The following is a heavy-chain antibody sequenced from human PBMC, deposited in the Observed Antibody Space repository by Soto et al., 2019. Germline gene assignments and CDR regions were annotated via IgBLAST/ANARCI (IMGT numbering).Heavy chain of an antibody. Sequence: GGSLRLSCAASGFTFSSDGMHWVRQAPGKGLEWVAVISYDGSYQYYVDSVKGRFTISRDNSKSTLYLQMNSLRAEDTAVYYCAKIPAYCSSTSCYWCFDSWCQGILGTVSS. CDR1: GFTFSSDG. V-gene: IGHV3-30*18. CDR2: ISYDGSYQ. CDR3: AKIPAYCSSTSCYWCFDS. D-gene: IGHD2-2*01. J-gene: IGHJ5*01.